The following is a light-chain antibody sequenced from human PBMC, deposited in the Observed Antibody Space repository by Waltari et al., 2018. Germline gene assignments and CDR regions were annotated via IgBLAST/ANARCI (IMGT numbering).Light chain of an antibody. V-gene: IGLV2-14*03. J-gene: IGLJ2*01. CDR3: NSFTLGTALLV. Sequence: QSALTQPASVSGSPGQSITISCTGTSSDVGGYKYVSWYQHHPGKAPKLIIYDVNNRPSGVSNRFSGSKSANTASLTISGLQAEDEADYYCNSFTLGTALLVFGGGTKLTVL. CDR2: DVN. CDR1: SSDVGGYKY.